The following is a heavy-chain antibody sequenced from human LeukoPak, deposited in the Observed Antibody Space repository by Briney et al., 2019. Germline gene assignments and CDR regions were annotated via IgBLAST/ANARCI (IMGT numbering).Heavy chain of an antibody. Sequence: GGSLRLSCAASGFTFSSYEMNWVRQAPGKGLEWVAFIRYDGSNKYYADSVKGRFTISRDNSKNTLYLQMNSLRAEDTAVYYCAKILVGATREHYFDYWGQGTLVTVSS. CDR3: AKILVGATREHYFDY. V-gene: IGHV3-30*02. J-gene: IGHJ4*02. CDR2: IRYDGSNK. CDR1: GFTFSSYE. D-gene: IGHD1-26*01.